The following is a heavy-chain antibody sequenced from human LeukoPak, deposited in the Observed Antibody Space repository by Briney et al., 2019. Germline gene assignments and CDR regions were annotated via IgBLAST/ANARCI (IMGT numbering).Heavy chain of an antibody. CDR2: IRSKAYGGTT. Sequence: GGSLRLSCTASGFTFGDYAMSWVRQAPGKGLEWVGFIRSKAYGGTTEYAASVKGRFTTSRDDSKSIAYLQMNSLKTEGTAVYYCTRAPGSGSYYRSYYMDVWGKGTTVTISS. J-gene: IGHJ6*03. CDR1: GFTFGDYA. CDR3: TRAPGSGSYYRSYYMDV. V-gene: IGHV3-49*04. D-gene: IGHD3-10*01.